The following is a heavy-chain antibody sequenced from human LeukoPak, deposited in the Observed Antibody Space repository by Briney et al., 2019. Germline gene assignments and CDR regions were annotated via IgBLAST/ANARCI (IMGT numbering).Heavy chain of an antibody. J-gene: IGHJ4*02. CDR3: ARGVGYCSGGSCYLFDY. Sequence: PSETLSLTCAVYGGSFSGYYWSWLRQPPGKGLEWIGEINHSGSTNYNPSLKSRVTISVDTSKNQFSLKLSSVTAADTAVYYCARGVGYCSGGSCYLFDYWGQGTLVTVSS. V-gene: IGHV4-34*01. D-gene: IGHD2-15*01. CDR2: INHSGST. CDR1: GGSFSGYY.